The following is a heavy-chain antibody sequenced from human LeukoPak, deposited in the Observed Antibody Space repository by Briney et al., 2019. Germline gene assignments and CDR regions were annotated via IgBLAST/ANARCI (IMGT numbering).Heavy chain of an antibody. CDR3: AKVRYCSSTSCYLGRSFNYYYYYMDV. CDR1: GFTFSSYA. J-gene: IGHJ6*03. CDR2: ISGSGGST. V-gene: IGHV3-23*01. D-gene: IGHD2-2*01. Sequence: GGSLRLSCAASGFTFSSYAMSWVRQAPGKGLEWVSAISGSGGSTYYADSVKGRFTISRDNSKNTLYLQMNSLRAEDTAVYYCAKVRYCSSTSCYLGRSFNYYYYYMDVWGKGTTVTVSS.